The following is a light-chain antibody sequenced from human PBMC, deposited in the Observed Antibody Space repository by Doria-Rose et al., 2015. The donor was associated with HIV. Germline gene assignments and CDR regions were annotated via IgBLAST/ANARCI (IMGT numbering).Light chain of an antibody. V-gene: IGKV3-20*01. CDR1: QRFSSNY. J-gene: IGKJ1*01. Sequence: EIVMTQSPGTLSLSPGERATLSCRASQRFSSNYLAWYQQRPGQAPSLLISDGSTRATGIPDRFSASGSGTDFTLTINRLEPEDFALYYCHQYGTSWTFGQGTKVEI. CDR3: HQYGTSWT. CDR2: DGS.